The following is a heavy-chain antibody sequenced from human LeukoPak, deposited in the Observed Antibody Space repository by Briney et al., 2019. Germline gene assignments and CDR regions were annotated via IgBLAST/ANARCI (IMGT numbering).Heavy chain of an antibody. CDR2: ISCSGVNT. CDR3: ARGRSGYISAYES. CDR1: GFTFSSYA. J-gene: IGHJ5*02. D-gene: IGHD5-12*01. Sequence: GGSLRLSCAASGFTFSSYAMSWVRQAPGKGLEWVSGISCSGVNTDYADSVKGRFTILKDSSEKTLYLQMNVLRADDTAVYFCARGRSGYISAYESWGQGTLVIVSS. V-gene: IGHV3-23*01.